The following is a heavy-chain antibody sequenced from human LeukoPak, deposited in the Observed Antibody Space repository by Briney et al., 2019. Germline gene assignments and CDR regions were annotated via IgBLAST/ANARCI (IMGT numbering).Heavy chain of an antibody. CDR2: IRSKAYGGTT. Sequence: GGSLRLSCTASGFTFGDYAMSWFRQAPGKGLEWVGFIRSKAYGGTTEYAASVKGRFTISRDDSKSIAYLQMNSLKTEDTAVYYCTGESQGQWLVLEDNYYYYYMDVWGKGTTVTVSS. CDR3: TGESQGQWLVLEDNYYYYYMDV. D-gene: IGHD6-19*01. V-gene: IGHV3-49*03. J-gene: IGHJ6*03. CDR1: GFTFGDYA.